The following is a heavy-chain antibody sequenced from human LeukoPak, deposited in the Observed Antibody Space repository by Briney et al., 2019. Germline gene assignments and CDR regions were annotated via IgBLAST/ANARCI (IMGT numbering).Heavy chain of an antibody. Sequence: SETLSRTCAGSGYSISSSNWWSWIRQPPGKGLEWIGYIYYSGSTNSNPSLKSRVTMSVDTSKNQFSLKLSSVTALDTAVYYCARSAAAGDWFDPWGQGTLVTLSS. CDR2: IYYSGST. V-gene: IGHV4-28*06. CDR3: ARSAAAGDWFDP. D-gene: IGHD6-13*01. J-gene: IGHJ5*02. CDR1: GYSISSSNW.